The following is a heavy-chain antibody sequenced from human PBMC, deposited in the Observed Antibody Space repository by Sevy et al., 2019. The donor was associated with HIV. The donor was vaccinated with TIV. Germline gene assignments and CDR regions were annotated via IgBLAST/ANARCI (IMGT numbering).Heavy chain of an antibody. Sequence: ASVKVSCKVSGYTLSELSIHWVRQAPGKGPEWMGGFDPEDGEISYAQKFQGRVTMTEDTSTDTGYMDLSSLRSDETAVYYCAADSRPLYYDFWSGTTAFDIWGQGTMVTVSS. J-gene: IGHJ3*02. CDR1: GYTLSELS. V-gene: IGHV1-24*01. CDR2: FDPEDGEI. D-gene: IGHD3-3*01. CDR3: AADSRPLYYDFWSGTTAFDI.